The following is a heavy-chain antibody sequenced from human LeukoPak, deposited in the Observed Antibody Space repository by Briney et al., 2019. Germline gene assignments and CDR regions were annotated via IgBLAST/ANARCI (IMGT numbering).Heavy chain of an antibody. Sequence: SETLSLTCTVSDGSISSSSYYWGWIRQPPGKGLEWIGSIYYGSVFYSVSTYYNPSLKSRVTISVDTSKNQFSLKLSSVTAADTAVYYCARALGYYDSSGWYFDLWGRGTLVTVSS. CDR1: DGSISSSSYY. V-gene: IGHV4-39*07. CDR2: IYYGSVFYSVST. CDR3: ARALGYYDSSGWYFDL. J-gene: IGHJ2*01. D-gene: IGHD3-22*01.